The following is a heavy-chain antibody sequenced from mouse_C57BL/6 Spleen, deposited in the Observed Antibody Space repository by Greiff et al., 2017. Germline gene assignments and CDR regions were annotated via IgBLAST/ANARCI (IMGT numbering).Heavy chain of an antibody. CDR2: IYPGSGNT. D-gene: IGHD4-1*01. J-gene: IGHJ1*03. V-gene: IGHV1-66*01. CDR1: GYSFTSYY. Sequence: QVQLKESGPELVKPGASVKISCKASGYSFTSYYIHWVKQRPGQGLEWIGWIYPGSGNTKYNEQFKGKATLTADTSSSTAYMQLSSLTSEDSSVYYSARSTGPYHWYFDVWGTGTTVTVSS. CDR3: ARSTGPYHWYFDV.